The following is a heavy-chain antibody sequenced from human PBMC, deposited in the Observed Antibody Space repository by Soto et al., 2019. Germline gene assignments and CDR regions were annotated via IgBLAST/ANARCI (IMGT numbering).Heavy chain of an antibody. CDR1: GFTFSSYA. D-gene: IGHD1-26*01. V-gene: IGHV3-23*01. Sequence: PGGSLRLSCAASGFTFSSYAMSWVRQAPGKGLEWVSAISGSGGSTYYADSVKGRFTISRDNSKNTVYLQMNSLRAEDTAVYYCARVGEGGYYYYGMDVWGQGTTVTVSS. CDR3: ARVGEGGYYYYGMDV. CDR2: ISGSGGST. J-gene: IGHJ6*02.